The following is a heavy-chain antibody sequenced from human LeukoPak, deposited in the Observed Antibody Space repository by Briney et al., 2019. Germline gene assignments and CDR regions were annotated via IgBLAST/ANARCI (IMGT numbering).Heavy chain of an antibody. D-gene: IGHD3/OR15-3a*01. CDR2: ISAYNGNT. CDR1: GYTFTSYG. J-gene: IGHJ6*02. V-gene: IGHV1-18*01. CDR3: AAPFRTEDYYHGMDV. Sequence: ASVKVSCKASGYTFTSYGISWVRQAPGQGLEWMGWISAYNGNTNYAQKLQGRVTMTTDTSTSTAYMELSSLISDDTAVYYCAAPFRTEDYYHGMDVWGQGTTVTVSS.